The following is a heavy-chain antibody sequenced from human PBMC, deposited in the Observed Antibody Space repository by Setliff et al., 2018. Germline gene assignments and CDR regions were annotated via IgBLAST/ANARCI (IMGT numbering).Heavy chain of an antibody. V-gene: IGHV3-7*01. D-gene: IGHD3-10*01. CDR3: ARDGVFYAMDV. Sequence: GGSLRLSCAASGFTFSSLWMAWVRQAPGRGLEWVANINQDGSAQYYVDSVKGRFTISRDNAKNSLYLQMNSLRAEDTALYYCARDGVFYAMDVWGRGTTVTVSS. CDR2: INQDGSAQ. CDR1: GFTFSSLW. J-gene: IGHJ6*02.